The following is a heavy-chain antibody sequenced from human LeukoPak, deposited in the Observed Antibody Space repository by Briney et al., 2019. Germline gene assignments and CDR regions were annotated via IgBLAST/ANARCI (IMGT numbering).Heavy chain of an antibody. D-gene: IGHD2-21*02. CDR1: GFTFGSYG. CDR2: IRSDGSNK. J-gene: IGHJ4*02. Sequence: GGSLRLSCAASGFTFGSYGMHWVRQAPGKGLEWVTFIRSDGSNKYYADSVKGRFTISRDNSKNTLYLQMNTLRADDTAVYYWAKGVKYMVMVTAQHYFDYWGQGTLVTVSS. CDR3: AKGVKYMVMVTAQHYFDY. V-gene: IGHV3-30*02.